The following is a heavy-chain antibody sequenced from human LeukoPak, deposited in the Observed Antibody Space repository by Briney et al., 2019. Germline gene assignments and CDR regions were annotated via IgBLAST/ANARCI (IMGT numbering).Heavy chain of an antibody. D-gene: IGHD3-10*01. Sequence: GGSLRLSCAASGFTFSSSWMSWVRQAPGKGLEWVAHIKQDGSDKYYVDSVKGRFTISRDNAKNSLYLQLNSLRVEDTAMYYCARHSAGSYYTYWGQGTLVTVSS. CDR3: ARHSAGSYYTY. CDR2: IKQDGSDK. J-gene: IGHJ4*02. V-gene: IGHV3-7*01. CDR1: GFTFSSSW.